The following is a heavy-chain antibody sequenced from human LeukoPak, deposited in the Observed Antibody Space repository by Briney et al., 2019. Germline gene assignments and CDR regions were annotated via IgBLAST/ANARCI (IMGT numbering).Heavy chain of an antibody. Sequence: PGGSLRLSCAGSGFPFSSYPISWVRQPPGKGLEWVSAITASGDSTYSADSVKGRFTISRDNSRNTLFLEMSSLRAEDTAVYYCARWAEYYFDYWGQGTLVTVSS. CDR1: GFPFSSYP. V-gene: IGHV3-23*01. J-gene: IGHJ4*02. CDR2: ITASGDST. D-gene: IGHD5-24*01. CDR3: ARWAEYYFDY.